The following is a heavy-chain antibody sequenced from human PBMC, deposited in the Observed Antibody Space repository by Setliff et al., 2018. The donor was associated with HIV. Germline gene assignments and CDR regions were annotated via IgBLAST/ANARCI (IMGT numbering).Heavy chain of an antibody. Sequence: TLSLTCTVSGGSISSYYWSWIRQPAGKGLEWIGRIYTSGSTNYNPSLKSRVTMSVDTSKNQFSLKLSSVTAADTAVYYCARSRPTVAGFYFDYWGQGTLVTVSS. CDR3: ARSRPTVAGFYFDY. V-gene: IGHV4-4*07. J-gene: IGHJ4*02. CDR2: IYTSGST. CDR1: GGSISSYY. D-gene: IGHD4-17*01.